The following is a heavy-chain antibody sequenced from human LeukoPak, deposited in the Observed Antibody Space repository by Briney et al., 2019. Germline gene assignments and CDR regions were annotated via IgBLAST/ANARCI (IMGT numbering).Heavy chain of an antibody. J-gene: IGHJ4*02. CDR2: ISGSGGST. CDR3: ARDVPYDSSGRFDY. Sequence: GGSLRLSCAASGFTFSSYAMSWVRQAPGKGLEWVSAISGSGGSTYYADSVKGRFTISRDNAKNSLYLQMNSLRAEDTAVYYCARDVPYDSSGRFDYWGQGTLVTVSS. D-gene: IGHD3-22*01. V-gene: IGHV3-23*01. CDR1: GFTFSSYA.